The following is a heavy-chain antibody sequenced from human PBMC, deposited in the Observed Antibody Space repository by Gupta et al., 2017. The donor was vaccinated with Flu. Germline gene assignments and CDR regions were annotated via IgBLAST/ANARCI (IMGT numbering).Heavy chain of an antibody. CDR3: TSNVAVAGGVGDY. D-gene: IGHD6-19*01. CDR2: IRTKTNNYAT. V-gene: IGHV3-73*02. J-gene: IGHJ1*01. CDR1: GFAFSGSA. Sequence: EVQLVESGGDLVQPGGSLTLSCAASGFAFSGSALYWVRQAPGKGLEWVARIRTKTNNYATVYGASVTGRFTISRDDAKNMSYLQMTSLKIEDTAVYYCTSNVAVAGGVGDYWGQGTLVTVSS.